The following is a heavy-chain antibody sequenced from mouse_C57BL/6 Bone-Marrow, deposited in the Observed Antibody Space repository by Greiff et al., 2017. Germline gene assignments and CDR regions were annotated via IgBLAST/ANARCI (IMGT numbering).Heavy chain of an antibody. V-gene: IGHV1-55*01. J-gene: IGHJ3*01. D-gene: IGHD1-1*01. Sequence: VQLQESGAELVKPGASVKMSCKASGYTFTSYWITWVKQRPGQGLEWIGDIYPGSGSTNYNETFKSKATLTVDTSSSTAYMQLSSLTSEDSAVYYCARGGAYGSSPAWCAYWGQGTLVTVSA. CDR1: GYTFTSYW. CDR3: ARGGAYGSSPAWCAY. CDR2: IYPGSGST.